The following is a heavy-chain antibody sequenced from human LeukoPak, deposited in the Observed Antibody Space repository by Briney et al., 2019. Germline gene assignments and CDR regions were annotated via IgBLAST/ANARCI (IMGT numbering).Heavy chain of an antibody. V-gene: IGHV3-48*03. CDR1: GFTFSNYE. CDR2: ISSSGSST. CDR3: ARHGVY. D-gene: IGHD3-16*01. J-gene: IGHJ4*02. Sequence: PGGSLRLSCAASGFTFSNYEMNWVRQAPGKGLEWVSYISSSGSSTHYADSVKGRFTISRDNPKNSLYLQMNSLRAEDTALYCCARHGVYWGQGTQVTVSS.